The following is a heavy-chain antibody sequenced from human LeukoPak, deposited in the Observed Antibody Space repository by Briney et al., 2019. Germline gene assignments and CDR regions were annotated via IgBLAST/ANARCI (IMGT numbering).Heavy chain of an antibody. CDR2: IKQDGSEK. CDR3: ARSARLMKGVVEVTALDD. V-gene: IGHV3-7*01. Sequence: GGSLRLSSAASGFTFSSYWMSWVRQAPGEGLEWVCNIKQDGSEKYYVDSVKSRFTISRDNAKNSLYLQMNSLRAEDTAVYYCARSARLMKGVVEVTALDDWGQGTLVTVSS. CDR1: GFTFSSYW. J-gene: IGHJ4*02. D-gene: IGHD3-3*01.